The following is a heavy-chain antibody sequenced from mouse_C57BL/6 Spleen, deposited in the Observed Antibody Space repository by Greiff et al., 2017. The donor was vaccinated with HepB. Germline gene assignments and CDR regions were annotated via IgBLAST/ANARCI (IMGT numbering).Heavy chain of an antibody. Sequence: QVQLKESGPGLVQPSQSLSITCTVSGFSLTSYGVHWVRQSPGKGLEWLGVIWRGGSTDYNAAFMSRLSITKDNSKSQVFFKMNSLQADDTAIYYCAKNWGAITTVVPWYFDVWGTGTTVTVSS. J-gene: IGHJ1*03. D-gene: IGHD1-1*01. CDR2: IWRGGST. V-gene: IGHV2-5*01. CDR1: GFSLTSYG. CDR3: AKNWGAITTVVPWYFDV.